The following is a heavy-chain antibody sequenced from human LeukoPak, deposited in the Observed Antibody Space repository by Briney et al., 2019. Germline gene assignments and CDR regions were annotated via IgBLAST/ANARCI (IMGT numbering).Heavy chain of an antibody. CDR3: ARDSTPYDSSGYCYDY. Sequence: GGSLRLSCAASGFTFSSYAMSWVRQAPGKGLEWVSGISGSGDNTYYADSVKGRFTISRDNAKNSLYLQMNSLRAEDTAVYYCARDSTPYDSSGYCYDYWGQGTLVTVSS. J-gene: IGHJ4*02. CDR2: ISGSGDNT. CDR1: GFTFSSYA. D-gene: IGHD3-22*01. V-gene: IGHV3-23*01.